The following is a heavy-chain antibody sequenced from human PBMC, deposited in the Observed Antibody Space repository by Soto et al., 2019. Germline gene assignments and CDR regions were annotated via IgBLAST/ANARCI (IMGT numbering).Heavy chain of an antibody. Sequence: GGSLRLSCAASGFTVSSNYMSWVRQAPGKGLEWVSVIYSGVSTYYADSVKGRFTISRDNSKNTLYLQMNSLRAEDTAVYYCASESRFLEWLSPSGYWGQGTLVTVSS. CDR3: ASESRFLEWLSPSGY. D-gene: IGHD3-3*01. J-gene: IGHJ4*02. CDR1: GFTVSSNY. V-gene: IGHV3-66*01. CDR2: IYSGVST.